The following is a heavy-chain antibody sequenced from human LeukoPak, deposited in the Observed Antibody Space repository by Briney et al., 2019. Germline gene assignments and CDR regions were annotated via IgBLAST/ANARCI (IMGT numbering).Heavy chain of an antibody. CDR3: ARDKSGWYSGYFDY. CDR1: GYTFTGYY. Sequence: ASVKVSCQASGYTFTGYYMHWVRQAPGQGLEWMGWINPNSGGTNYAQKFQGRVTMTRDTSISTAYMELSRLRSDDTAVYYCARDKSGWYSGYFDYWGQGTLVTVSS. J-gene: IGHJ4*02. D-gene: IGHD6-19*01. CDR2: INPNSGGT. V-gene: IGHV1-2*02.